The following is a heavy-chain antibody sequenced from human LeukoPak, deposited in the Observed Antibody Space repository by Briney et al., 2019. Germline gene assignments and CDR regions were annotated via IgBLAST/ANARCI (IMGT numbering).Heavy chain of an antibody. CDR2: ISSSSSYI. Sequence: GGSLRLSCAASGFTFSSYSMNWVRQAPGKGLEWVSSISSSSSYIYYADSVKGRFTISRDNAKNSLYLQMNSLRAEDTAVYYCARDGRYYDFWSGNNWFDPWGQGTLVTVSS. D-gene: IGHD3-3*01. CDR1: GFTFSSYS. V-gene: IGHV3-21*01. J-gene: IGHJ5*02. CDR3: ARDGRYYDFWSGNNWFDP.